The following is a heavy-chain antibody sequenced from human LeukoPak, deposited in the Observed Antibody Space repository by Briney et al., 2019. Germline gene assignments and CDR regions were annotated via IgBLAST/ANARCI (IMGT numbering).Heavy chain of an antibody. CDR3: TRPTLGYCIGGSCYVGFDP. J-gene: IGHJ5*02. D-gene: IGHD2-15*01. Sequence: HPGGSLRLSCAASGLTFSGSAMHWVRQASGKGLEWVGRIRSKANSYATAYAASVKGRFTISRDDSKNTAYLQMNSLKTEDTAVYYCTRPTLGYCIGGSCYVGFDPWGQGTLVTVSS. CDR2: IRSKANSYAT. CDR1: GLTFSGSA. V-gene: IGHV3-73*01.